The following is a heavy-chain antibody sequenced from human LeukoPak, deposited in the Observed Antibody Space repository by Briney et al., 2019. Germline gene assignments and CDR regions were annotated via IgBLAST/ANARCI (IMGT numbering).Heavy chain of an antibody. Sequence: GGSLRLSCAASGFTFSSYAMSWVRQAPGKGLEWVSAISGSGGSTYYADSVKGRFTISRDNSKNTLYLQMNSLKTEDTAVYYCTTDPIVLRYFDLYWGQGTLVTVSS. CDR2: ISGSGGST. J-gene: IGHJ4*02. D-gene: IGHD3-9*01. CDR3: TTDPIVLRYFDLY. CDR1: GFTFSSYA. V-gene: IGHV3-23*01.